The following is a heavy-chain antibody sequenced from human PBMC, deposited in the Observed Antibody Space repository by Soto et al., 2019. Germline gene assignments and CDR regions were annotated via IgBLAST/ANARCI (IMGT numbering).Heavy chain of an antibody. V-gene: IGHV1-2*04. CDR3: ARDQGVAAASNLDYYYYGMDV. J-gene: IGHJ6*02. D-gene: IGHD2-2*01. CDR1: GYTFTGYY. CDR2: INPNSGGT. Sequence: GASVKVSCKASGYTFTGYYMHWVRQAPGQGLEWMGWINPNSGGTNYAQKFQGWVTMTRDTSISTAYMELSRLRSDDTAVYYCARDQGVAAASNLDYYYYGMDVWGQGTTVTVSS.